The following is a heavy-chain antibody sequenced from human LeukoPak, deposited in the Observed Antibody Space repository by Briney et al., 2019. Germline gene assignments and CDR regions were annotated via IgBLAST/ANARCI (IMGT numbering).Heavy chain of an antibody. CDR1: GFTFSSYA. CDR2: ISGSGGST. CDR3: AKGAVVVPAAILDYFDY. Sequence: GGSLRLSCAASGFTFSSYAMSWVRQAPGKGLEWVSAISGSGGSTYYADSVKGRFTISRDNSKNTPYLQMNSLRAEDTAVYYCAKGAVVVPAAILDYFDYWGQGTLVTVSS. V-gene: IGHV3-23*01. D-gene: IGHD2-2*02. J-gene: IGHJ4*02.